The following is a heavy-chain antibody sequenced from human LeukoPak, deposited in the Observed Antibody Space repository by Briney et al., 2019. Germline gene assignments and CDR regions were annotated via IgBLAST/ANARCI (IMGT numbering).Heavy chain of an antibody. V-gene: IGHV1-18*01. CDR2: ISAYNGNT. CDR3: ARIAVAGTRYNWFDP. CDR1: GYTFTSYG. D-gene: IGHD6-19*01. J-gene: IGHJ5*02. Sequence: ASVKVSCKASGYTFTSYGISWVRQAPGQGLEWMGWISAYNGNTNYAQKFQGRVTMTRDTSTSTVYMELSSLRSEDTAVYYCARIAVAGTRYNWFDPWGQGTLVIVSS.